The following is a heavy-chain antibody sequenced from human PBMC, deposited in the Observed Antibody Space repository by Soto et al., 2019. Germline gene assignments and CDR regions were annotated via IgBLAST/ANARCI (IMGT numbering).Heavy chain of an antibody. D-gene: IGHD3-3*01. CDR1: GFTFSSYA. Sequence: GGSLRLSCAASGFTFSSYAMHWVRQAPGKGLEWVAVISYDGSNKYYADSVKGRFTISRDNSKNTLYLQMNSLRAEDTAVYYCARDLGGSYYDFWSGYYPYYYYGMDVWGQGTTVTGSS. CDR2: ISYDGSNK. CDR3: ARDLGGSYYDFWSGYYPYYYYGMDV. V-gene: IGHV3-30-3*01. J-gene: IGHJ6*02.